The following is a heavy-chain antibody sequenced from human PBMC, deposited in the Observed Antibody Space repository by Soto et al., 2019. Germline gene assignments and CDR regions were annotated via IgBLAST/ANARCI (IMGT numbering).Heavy chain of an antibody. CDR2: XSXSXGXT. CDR1: GFTFSSYA. Sequence: GGSLRLSCAASGFTFSSYAMSWVRQAPGKGREXVXXXSXSXGXTXXXXSMKGRFTISRDNSKNTLYLQMNSLRAEDTAVYYCAKDLNSMGYYWGQGTLVTVSS. D-gene: IGHD3-22*01. CDR3: AKDLNSMGYY. J-gene: IGHJ4*02. V-gene: IGHV3-23*01.